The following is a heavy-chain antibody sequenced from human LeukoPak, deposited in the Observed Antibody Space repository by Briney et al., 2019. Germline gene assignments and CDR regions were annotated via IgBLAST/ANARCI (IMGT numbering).Heavy chain of an antibody. Sequence: GGSLRLSCAASGFIFSHYTMTWVRQAPGKGLEWLSSINGSGDATIYADSVMGRFTISRDNSKNTLYLQMNSLRAEDTAVYYCARMTSQGYYYDSSPRRNFDYWGQGTLVTVSS. V-gene: IGHV3-23*01. CDR2: INGSGDAT. D-gene: IGHD3-22*01. CDR3: ARMTSQGYYYDSSPRRNFDY. J-gene: IGHJ4*02. CDR1: GFIFSHYT.